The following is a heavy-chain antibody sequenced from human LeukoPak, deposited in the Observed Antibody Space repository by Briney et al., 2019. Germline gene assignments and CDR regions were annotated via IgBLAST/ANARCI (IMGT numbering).Heavy chain of an antibody. Sequence: PSETLSPSCTVSGGSISSYYWSWIRQPPGKGLEWIGYIYTSGSTNYNPSLKSRVTISVDTSKNQFSLKLSSVTAADTAVYYCARHLRRGAFDPWGQGTLVTVSS. J-gene: IGHJ5*02. CDR3: ARHLRRGAFDP. CDR1: GGSISSYY. D-gene: IGHD1-26*01. V-gene: IGHV4-4*09. CDR2: IYTSGST.